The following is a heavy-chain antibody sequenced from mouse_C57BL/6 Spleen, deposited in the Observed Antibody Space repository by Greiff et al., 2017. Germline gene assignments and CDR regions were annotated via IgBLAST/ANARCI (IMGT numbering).Heavy chain of an antibody. CDR1: GFSLTSYG. Sequence: QVHVKQSGPGLVQPSQSLSITCTVSGFSLTSYGVHWVRQSPGKGLEWLGVIWSGGSTDYNAAFISRLSISKDNSKSQVFFKMNSLQADDTAIFYCARPFITTVVGGFAYWGQGTLVTVSA. CDR3: ARPFITTVVGGFAY. J-gene: IGHJ3*01. D-gene: IGHD1-1*01. V-gene: IGHV2-2*01. CDR2: IWSGGST.